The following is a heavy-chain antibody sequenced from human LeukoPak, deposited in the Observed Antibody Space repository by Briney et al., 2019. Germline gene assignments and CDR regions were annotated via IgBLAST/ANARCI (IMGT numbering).Heavy chain of an antibody. V-gene: IGHV4-34*01. J-gene: IGHJ4*02. Sequence: MSSETLSLTCAVYGGSFNNYYWTWIRQPPGRGLEWIGQINHSGDTNYNPSLKSRVTISIDTSKNQFSLNLSSVTAADTAAYYCARYDVGWYYFDYWGQGTLVTVSS. CDR1: GGSFNNYY. CDR2: INHSGDT. CDR3: ARYDVGWYYFDY. D-gene: IGHD6-19*01.